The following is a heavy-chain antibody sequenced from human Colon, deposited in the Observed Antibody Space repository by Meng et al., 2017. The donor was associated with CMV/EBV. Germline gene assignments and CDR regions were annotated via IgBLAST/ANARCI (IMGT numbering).Heavy chain of an antibody. D-gene: IGHD2-21*02. CDR3: AKSRGYTVTALSPLDS. Sequence: GGSLRLSCAASGFTFSSYDMNWVRQAPGEGLEWVSSMSGSGGSTYYADSVKGRFTISRDNSKNTLYLQMNSLRAEDTALYYCAKSRGYTVTALSPLDSWGQGTLVTVSS. V-gene: IGHV3-23*01. J-gene: IGHJ4*02. CDR2: MSGSGGST. CDR1: GFTFSSYD.